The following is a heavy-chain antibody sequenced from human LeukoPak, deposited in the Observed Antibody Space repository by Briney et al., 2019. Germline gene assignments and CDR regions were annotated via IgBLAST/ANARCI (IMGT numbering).Heavy chain of an antibody. J-gene: IGHJ5*02. CDR1: GPPLSSGYYS. Sequence: PSETLSLTCTVSGPPLSSGYYSWGWIRQAPGKGLEWIASMYSSGNTYYHPSLQSRVTISVDTSNNQFSLTLSSVTAADTAVYYCAIHPDCSSSSCYRWFDPWGQGILVTVSS. CDR2: MYSSGNT. CDR3: AIHPDCSSSSCYRWFDP. V-gene: IGHV4-39*01. D-gene: IGHD2-2*02.